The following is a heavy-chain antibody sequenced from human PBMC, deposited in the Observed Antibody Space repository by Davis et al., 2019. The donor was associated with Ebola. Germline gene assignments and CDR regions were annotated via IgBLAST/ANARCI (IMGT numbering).Heavy chain of an antibody. CDR2: ISYDGSNK. CDR1: GFTFSSYA. V-gene: IGHV3-30-3*01. D-gene: IGHD2/OR15-2a*01. Sequence: PGGSLRLSCAASGFTFSSYAMHWVRQAPGKGLEWVAVISYDGSNKYYADSVKGRFTISRDNSKNTLYLQMNSLRAEDTAVYYCARKEGNTYYYYYMDVWGKGTTVTVSS. J-gene: IGHJ6*03. CDR3: ARKEGNTYYYYYMDV.